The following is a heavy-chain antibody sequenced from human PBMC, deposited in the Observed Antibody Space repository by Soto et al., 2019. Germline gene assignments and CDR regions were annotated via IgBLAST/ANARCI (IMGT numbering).Heavy chain of an antibody. D-gene: IGHD6-13*01. Sequence: QVQLQESGPGLVKPSGTLSLSCGVSGGSVLGTNWWTWVRQPPGKGLEWIGEIYHSGSTNYNPSLKGRVTISLDKSKNQFSLHLSPMTAADTAVYYCARLYSTRYNSDGLDVWGQGTPVTVS. CDR3: ARLYSTRYNSDGLDV. V-gene: IGHV4-4*02. CDR2: IYHSGST. CDR1: GGSVLGTNW. J-gene: IGHJ6*02.